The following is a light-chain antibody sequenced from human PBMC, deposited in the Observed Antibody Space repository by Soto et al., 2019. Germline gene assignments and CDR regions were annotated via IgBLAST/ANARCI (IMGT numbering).Light chain of an antibody. V-gene: IGLV7-43*01. CDR2: SIS. J-gene: IGLJ3*02. CDR1: TGAVTSNYY. CDR3: LLYYGGVHV. Sequence: QAVVTQEPSVTVSPGGTVTLTCASSTGAVTSNYYPSWFQQKPGQAPRALIYSISNKHSWTPARFSGSLLGDKAALTLSDVQPADEADYYCLLYYGGVHVLGGGTKLTVL.